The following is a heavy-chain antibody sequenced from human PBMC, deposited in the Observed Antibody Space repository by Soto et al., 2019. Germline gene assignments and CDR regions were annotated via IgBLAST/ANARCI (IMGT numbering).Heavy chain of an antibody. J-gene: IGHJ5*02. CDR2: INPSGGST. Sequence: ASVKVSCKASGYTFTSYYMHWVRQAPGQGLEWMGIINPSGGSTSYAQKFQGRVTMTRDTSTSTVYMELSSLRSEDTAVYYCAREITIFGVVIIRPFDPWGQGTLVTVSS. CDR3: AREITIFGVVIIRPFDP. CDR1: GYTFTSYY. D-gene: IGHD3-3*01. V-gene: IGHV1-46*03.